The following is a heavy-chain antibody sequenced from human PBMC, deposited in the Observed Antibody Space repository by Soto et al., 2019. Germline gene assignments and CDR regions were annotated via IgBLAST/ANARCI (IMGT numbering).Heavy chain of an antibody. J-gene: IGHJ1*01. Sequence: EVQLVESGGGLIQPGGSLRLSCAASGFTVSSNYMSWVRQAPGKGLEWVSVIYSGGSTYYADSVKGRFTISRDNSKNTLHLQITSLRAEDTAVYYCARDRIESGYPEYFQHWGQGTLVTVSS. CDR3: ARDRIESGYPEYFQH. D-gene: IGHD3-22*01. CDR1: GFTVSSNY. CDR2: IYSGGST. V-gene: IGHV3-53*01.